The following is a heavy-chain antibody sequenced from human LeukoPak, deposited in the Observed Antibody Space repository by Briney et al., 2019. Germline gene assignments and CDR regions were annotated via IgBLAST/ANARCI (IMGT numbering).Heavy chain of an antibody. CDR2: INPNSGGT. CDR1: GYTFTGYY. CDR3: ARADYDFWSGYYDY. D-gene: IGHD3-3*01. J-gene: IGHJ4*02. Sequence: VASVKVSCEASGYTFTGYYMHWVRQAPGQGLEWMGWINPNSGGTNYAQKFEGRVTMTRETSISTAYMELRRLRSDDTAVYYCARADYDFWSGYYDYWGEGTLVTVSS. V-gene: IGHV1-2*02.